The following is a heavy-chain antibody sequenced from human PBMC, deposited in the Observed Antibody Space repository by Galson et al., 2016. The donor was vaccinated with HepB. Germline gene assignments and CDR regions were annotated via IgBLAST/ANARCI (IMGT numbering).Heavy chain of an antibody. Sequence: SVKVSCKASGYTFTKYYMQWVRQAPGQGLQWMGIINPSEGIASYAQKFQGRVTMTRDTSTSTVYMELSSLRFDDTAVYYCARRDYDFYMDVWGKGTTVTVSS. CDR2: INPSEGIA. CDR3: ARRDYDFYMDV. D-gene: IGHD5-24*01. CDR1: GYTFTKYY. J-gene: IGHJ6*03. V-gene: IGHV1-46*01.